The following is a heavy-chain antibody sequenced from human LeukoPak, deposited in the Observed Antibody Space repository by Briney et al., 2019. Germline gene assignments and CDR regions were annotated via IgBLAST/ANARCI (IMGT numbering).Heavy chain of an antibody. CDR2: INHNGVSE. CDR1: GFSFSSDW. V-gene: IGHV3-74*01. CDR3: ARVPGYSGYFYGMDV. D-gene: IGHD5-12*01. Sequence: PGGSLRLSCTASGFSFSSDWMHWVRQAPGKGLVWVSRINHNGVSEAYADPVKGRFTISRDNAKNTLYLQMNSLGAEDTAVYYCARVPGYSGYFYGMDVWGQGTTVTVSS. J-gene: IGHJ6*02.